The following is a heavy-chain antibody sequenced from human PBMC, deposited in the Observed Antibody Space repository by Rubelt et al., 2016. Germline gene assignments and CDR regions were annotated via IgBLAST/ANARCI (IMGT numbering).Heavy chain of an antibody. V-gene: IGHV1-69*06. CDR3: ARDFTYYDSSGLHPLDY. D-gene: IGHD3-22*01. CDR1: SSYA. Sequence: SSYAISWVRQAPGQGLEWMGGIIPIFGTANYAQKFQGRVTITADKSTSTAYMELSSLRSDDTAVYYCARDFTYYDSSGLHPLDYWGQGTLVTVSS. J-gene: IGHJ4*02. CDR2: IIPIFGTA.